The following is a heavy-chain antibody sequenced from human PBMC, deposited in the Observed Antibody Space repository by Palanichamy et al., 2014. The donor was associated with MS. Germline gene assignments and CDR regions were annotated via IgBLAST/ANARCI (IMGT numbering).Heavy chain of an antibody. CDR1: GGSFSGGYY. D-gene: IGHD6-25*01. CDR2: INHSGYT. J-gene: IGHJ4*02. Sequence: QVQLQQWGAGLVKPSETLSLTCAVSGGSFSGGYYWTWIRQPPGTGLEWIGEINHSGYTKYNPSLESRVTISVDTSKNQFSLKLSSVSAADTAVYYCAWGQRLASFDCWGRGTLVTVSS. CDR3: AWGQRLASFDC. V-gene: IGHV4-34*01.